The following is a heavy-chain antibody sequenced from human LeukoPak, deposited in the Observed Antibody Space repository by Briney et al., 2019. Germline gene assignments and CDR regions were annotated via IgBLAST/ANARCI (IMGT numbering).Heavy chain of an antibody. CDR3: VRSMSGRNDF. V-gene: IGHV3-74*01. Sequence: GGSLRLSCAASGFTFSNYWVHWVRQAPGKGLMWVARISGVGTRTDYADSVRGRFTITRDNAMNTIDLQMNSLTAEDTAVYYCVRSMSGRNDFWGQGTVVSVAS. D-gene: IGHD3-3*01. CDR2: ISGVGTRT. CDR1: GFTFSNYW. J-gene: IGHJ4*02.